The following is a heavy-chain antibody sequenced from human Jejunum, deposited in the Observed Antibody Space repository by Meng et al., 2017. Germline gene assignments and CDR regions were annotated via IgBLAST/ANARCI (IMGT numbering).Heavy chain of an antibody. CDR1: GFTFSTYW. Sequence: GGSLRLSCAGSGFTFSTYWMHWVRQGPGKGLVWVSHINTAGTTTTYADSVKGRFTISRDNAKNTLYLQMDSLRAEDTAVYYCSRSYGSEKILDYWGQGTLVTVS. CDR2: INTAGTTT. V-gene: IGHV3-74*01. D-gene: IGHD3-10*01. CDR3: SRSYGSEKILDY. J-gene: IGHJ4*02.